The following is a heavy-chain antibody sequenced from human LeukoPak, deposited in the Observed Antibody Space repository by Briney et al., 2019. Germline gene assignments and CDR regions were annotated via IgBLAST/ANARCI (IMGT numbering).Heavy chain of an antibody. Sequence: PGGSLRLSCAASGFTFSSYSMIWVRQAPGKGLEWVSYISSSSSTIYYADSVKGRFTISRDNAKNSLYLQMNSLRAEDTAVYYCAVGDSGYDYPNWFDPWGQGTLVTVSS. V-gene: IGHV3-48*01. CDR3: AVGDSGYDYPNWFDP. J-gene: IGHJ5*02. CDR2: ISSSSSTI. CDR1: GFTFSSYS. D-gene: IGHD5-12*01.